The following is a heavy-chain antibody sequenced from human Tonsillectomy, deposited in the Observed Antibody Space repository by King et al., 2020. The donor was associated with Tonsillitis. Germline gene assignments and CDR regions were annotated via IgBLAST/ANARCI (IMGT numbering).Heavy chain of an antibody. CDR3: ARVWEGTYYYDSSPDY. CDR1: GGTFSSYA. Sequence: VQLVESGAEVKKPGSSVKVSCKASGGTFSSYAISWVRQAPGQGLEWMGRIIPILGIANYAQKFQGRVTITADKSTSTAYMELSSLRSEDTAVYYCARVWEGTYYYDSSPDYWGQGTLVTVSS. D-gene: IGHD3-22*01. CDR2: IIPILGIA. V-gene: IGHV1-69*09. J-gene: IGHJ4*02.